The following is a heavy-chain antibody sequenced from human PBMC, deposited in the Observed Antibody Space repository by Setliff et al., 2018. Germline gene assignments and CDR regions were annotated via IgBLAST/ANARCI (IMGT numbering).Heavy chain of an antibody. CDR3: AKYTRVVTTTCFDY. D-gene: IGHD2-15*01. CDR1: GFTFSHTW. J-gene: IGHJ4*02. Sequence: PGGSLRLSCAASGFTFSHTWMNWVRQAPGKGLEWVSAMNGGGTATYYADSVKGRFTISRDNSKNTLYLQMNSLRAEDTAVYYCAKYTRVVTTTCFDYWGQGTLVTVSS. CDR2: MNGGGTAT. V-gene: IGHV3-23*01.